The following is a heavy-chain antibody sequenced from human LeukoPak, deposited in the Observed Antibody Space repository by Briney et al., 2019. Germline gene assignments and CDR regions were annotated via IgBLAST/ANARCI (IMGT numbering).Heavy chain of an antibody. CDR1: GFTFSSYG. D-gene: IGHD3-3*01. CDR2: IKHDGSEK. Sequence: PGDSLRLSCAASGFTFSSYGVSWVRQAPGKGLEWVASIKHDGSEKYYVDSVRGRFTISRDNTMNSLYLQMSSLRAEDTAVYYCATDRGWRTSGYYLYYFEYWGQGTLVTYSS. CDR3: ATDRGWRTSGYYLYYFEY. V-gene: IGHV3-7*01. J-gene: IGHJ4*02.